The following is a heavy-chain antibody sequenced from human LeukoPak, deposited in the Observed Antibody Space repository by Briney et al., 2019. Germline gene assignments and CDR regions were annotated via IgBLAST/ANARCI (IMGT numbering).Heavy chain of an antibody. CDR1: GYTFTGYY. V-gene: IGHV1-2*02. CDR2: INPNSGGT. Sequence: APVKVSCKASGYTFTGYYMHWVRQAPGQGLEWTGWINPNSGGTNYAQKFQGRVTMTRDTSISTAYMELSRLRSDDTAVYYCARAYAAAGFDYWGQGTLVTVSS. J-gene: IGHJ4*02. CDR3: ARAYAAAGFDY. D-gene: IGHD6-13*01.